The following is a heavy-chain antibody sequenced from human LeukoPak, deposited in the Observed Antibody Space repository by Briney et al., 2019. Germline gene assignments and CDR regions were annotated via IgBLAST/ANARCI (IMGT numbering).Heavy chain of an antibody. CDR2: AHSDGTT. CDR3: ARDGLYTYGYSYFDY. D-gene: IGHD5-18*01. Sequence: SETLSLTCIVSGVSISTYHWSWIRQSAEKGLEWIGRAHSDGTTNYNPSIKSRVTMSIDTSKNQLSLKLTSVTAADAAVYYCARDGLYTYGYSYFDYWGQGTLVTVSS. V-gene: IGHV4-4*07. J-gene: IGHJ4*02. CDR1: GVSISTYH.